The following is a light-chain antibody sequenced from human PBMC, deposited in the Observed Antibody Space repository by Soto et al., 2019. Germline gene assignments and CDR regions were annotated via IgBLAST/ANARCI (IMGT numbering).Light chain of an antibody. J-gene: IGLJ1*01. Sequence: QSALTQPASVSGSPGQSITISCTGTSSDIGGYNSVSWYQQHPRKAPKLMIYEVTNRPSGISNRFSGSKSGNTASLTISGLQAEDEADYYCSSYTRGNTYVFGTGTKGTVL. CDR3: SSYTRGNTYV. CDR2: EVT. CDR1: SSDIGGYNS. V-gene: IGLV2-14*01.